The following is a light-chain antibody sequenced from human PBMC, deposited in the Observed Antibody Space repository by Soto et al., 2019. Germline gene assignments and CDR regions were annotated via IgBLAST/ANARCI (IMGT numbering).Light chain of an antibody. CDR3: AAWDDSLNGLYV. J-gene: IGLJ1*01. CDR1: SSNIGSNT. V-gene: IGLV1-44*01. CDR2: SNN. Sequence: VLSEPRTARGNTGQRATFSYSGSSSNIGSNTVNWYQQLPGTAPKLLIYSNNQRPSGVPDRFSGSKSGTSASLAISGLQSEDEADYYCAAWDDSLNGLYVFGTGTKVTVL.